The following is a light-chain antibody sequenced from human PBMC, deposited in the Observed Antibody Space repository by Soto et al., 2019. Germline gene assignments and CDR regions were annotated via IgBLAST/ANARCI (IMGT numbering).Light chain of an antibody. CDR3: HPNYSAPLN. Sequence: DIPMTQSPFSLPASVGNRVNITCRASQSISNYLNWYQQKPGRAPSLLTHGASSVQGGVPSRSSGSGSGTDFNLTIRSLQTEDFPTFDCHPNYSAPLNFGGGTKVEI. V-gene: IGKV1-39*01. J-gene: IGKJ4*01. CDR1: QSISNY. CDR2: GAS.